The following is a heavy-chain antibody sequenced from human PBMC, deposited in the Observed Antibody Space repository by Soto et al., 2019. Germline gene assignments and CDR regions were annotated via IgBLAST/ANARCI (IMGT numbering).Heavy chain of an antibody. J-gene: IGHJ4*02. CDR2: TYHSGGA. Sequence: QLQLQESGSGLVKPSQTLSLTCVVSGDSISSGGYSWNWIRQPPGKALEWIGHTYHSGGALYNPSLDSRVTISLDESKNLFSLRLTSVSAADAAVYYCARDSRSGYYLDNGGQGTLVTVSS. CDR3: ARDSRSGYYLDN. V-gene: IGHV4-30-2*01. CDR1: GDSISSGGYS. D-gene: IGHD3-22*01.